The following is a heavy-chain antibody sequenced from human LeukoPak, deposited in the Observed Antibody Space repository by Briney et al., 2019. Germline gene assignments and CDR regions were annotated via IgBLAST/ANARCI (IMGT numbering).Heavy chain of an antibody. V-gene: IGHV3-15*07. Sequence: GGSLRLSCAASGFTFSNFGVNWVRQAPGKGLEWVGRIKSKTDGGTTDYAAPVKGRFTTSRDDSKNTLYLQMNSLKTEDTAVYYCTTDNGDYGWFDYWGQGTLVTVSS. CDR2: IKSKTDGGTT. CDR1: GFTFSNFG. CDR3: TTDNGDYGWFDY. D-gene: IGHD4-17*01. J-gene: IGHJ4*02.